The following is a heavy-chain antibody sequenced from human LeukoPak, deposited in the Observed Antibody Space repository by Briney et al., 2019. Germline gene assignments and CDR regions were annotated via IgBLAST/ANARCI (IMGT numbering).Heavy chain of an antibody. CDR1: GFTFSGYG. Sequence: PGRSLRLSCAASGFTFSGYGMHWVRQAPGKGLEWVAVISYDGSNKYYADSVKGRFTISRDNSKNTLYLQMNSLRAEDTAVYYCAKGYYYADDYWGQGTLVTVSS. J-gene: IGHJ4*02. V-gene: IGHV3-30*18. CDR2: ISYDGSNK. D-gene: IGHD3-10*01. CDR3: AKGYYYADDY.